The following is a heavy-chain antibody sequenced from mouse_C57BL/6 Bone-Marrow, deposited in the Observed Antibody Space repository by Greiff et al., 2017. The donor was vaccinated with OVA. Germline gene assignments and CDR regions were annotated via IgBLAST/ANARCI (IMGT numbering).Heavy chain of an antibody. CDR1: GYTFTSYW. V-gene: IGHV1-52*01. Sequence: QVQLQQPGAELVRPGSSVKLSCKASGYTFTSYWMHWVKQRPIQGLEWIGNIDPSDSETHYNQKFKDKATLTVDKSSSTAYMPLSSLTSEDSAVYYCASWGCGSSSHWYFDVWGTGTTVTVSS. CDR2: IDPSDSET. D-gene: IGHD1-1*01. CDR3: ASWGCGSSSHWYFDV. J-gene: IGHJ1*03.